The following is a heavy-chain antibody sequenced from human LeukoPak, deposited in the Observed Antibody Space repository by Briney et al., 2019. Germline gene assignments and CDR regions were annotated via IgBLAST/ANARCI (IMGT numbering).Heavy chain of an antibody. CDR1: GYTFTSYD. CDR2: MNPNSGNT. Sequence: ASVKVSCKASGYTFTSYDINWVRQATGQGLEWMGGMNPNSGNTGYAQKFQGRVTITRNTSISTAYMELSSLRSEDTAVYYCARGGGAVALTNWFDPWGQGTLVTVSS. J-gene: IGHJ5*02. CDR3: ARGGGAVALTNWFDP. V-gene: IGHV1-8*01. D-gene: IGHD6-19*01.